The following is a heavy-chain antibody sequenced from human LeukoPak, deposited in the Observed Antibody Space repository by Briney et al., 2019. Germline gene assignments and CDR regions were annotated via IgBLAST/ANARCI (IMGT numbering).Heavy chain of an antibody. D-gene: IGHD2-15*01. CDR2: ISSSGSTI. J-gene: IGHJ4*02. V-gene: IGHV3-48*03. Sequence: GGSLRLSCAASGFTFSSYEMNWVRQAPGKGLEWVSYISSSGSTIYYADSVKGRFTISRDNAKNSLYLQMNSLRAEDTAVYYCARQTLYCSGGSCYRKFDYWGQGTLVTVSS. CDR1: GFTFSSYE. CDR3: ARQTLYCSGGSCYRKFDY.